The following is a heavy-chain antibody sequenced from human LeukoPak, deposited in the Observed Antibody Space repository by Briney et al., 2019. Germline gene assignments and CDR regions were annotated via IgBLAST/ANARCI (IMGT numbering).Heavy chain of an antibody. CDR3: ARDGGP. D-gene: IGHD3-16*01. CDR1: GYPFLSYG. CDR2: IGTYSANT. V-gene: IGHV1-18*04. Sequence: ASVRVSCNASGYPFLSYGINWVRQAPGQRLERLGWIGTYSANTAYAPSFQGRVTMTTEPSTSTVYMELRSLTSDDTAMYYCARDGGPWGQGTLDTVSS. J-gene: IGHJ5*02.